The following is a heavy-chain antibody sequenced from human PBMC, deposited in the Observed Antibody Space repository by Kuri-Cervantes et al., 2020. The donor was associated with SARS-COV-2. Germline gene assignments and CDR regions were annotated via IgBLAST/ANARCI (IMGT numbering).Heavy chain of an antibody. J-gene: IGHJ4*02. D-gene: IGHD3-16*01. CDR1: GFTFSSYD. CDR3: ARDLGGYFDY. V-gene: IGHV3-13*01. CDR2: IGTAGDT. Sequence: GGSLRLSCAASGFTFSSYDMHWVRQATGKGLEWVSAIGTAGDTYYPGSVKGRFTISRDNAKNSLYLQMNSLRDEDTAVYYCARDLGGYFDYWGQGTLVTVSS.